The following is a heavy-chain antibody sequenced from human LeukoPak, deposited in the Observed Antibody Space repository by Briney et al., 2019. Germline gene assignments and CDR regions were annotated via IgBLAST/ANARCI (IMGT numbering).Heavy chain of an antibody. D-gene: IGHD4-17*01. CDR1: GYTFTGYY. V-gene: IGHV1-2*02. CDR3: AIQGWTVTTIRNNWFDP. CDR2: INPNSGGT. J-gene: IGHJ5*02. Sequence: ASVKVSCKASGYTFTGYYMHWVRQAPGQGLEWMGWINPNSGGTNYAQKFQGRVTMTRDTSISTAYMELSRLRSDDTAVYYCAIQGWTVTTIRNNWFDPWGQGTLVTVSS.